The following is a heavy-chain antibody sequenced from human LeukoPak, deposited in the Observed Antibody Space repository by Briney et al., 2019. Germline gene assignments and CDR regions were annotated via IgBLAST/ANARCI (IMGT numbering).Heavy chain of an antibody. CDR3: ARVVSGGLWFGEAHRDAFDI. J-gene: IGHJ3*02. D-gene: IGHD3-10*01. Sequence: PSETLSLTCTVSGGSISGSSYYWGWIRQPPGKGLEWIGSIYYSGSTYYNPSLKSRVTISVDKSKNQFSLKLSSVTAADTAVYYCARVVSGGLWFGEAHRDAFDIWGQGTMVTVSS. CDR1: GGSISGSSYY. V-gene: IGHV4-39*07. CDR2: IYYSGST.